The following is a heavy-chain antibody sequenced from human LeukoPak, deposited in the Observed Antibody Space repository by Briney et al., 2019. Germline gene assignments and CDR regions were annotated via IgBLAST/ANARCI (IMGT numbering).Heavy chain of an antibody. J-gene: IGHJ4*02. CDR3: ARGGTFDWCFNY. CDR1: GGTFSSYA. D-gene: IGHD3-9*01. CDR2: IIPIFGTA. Sequence: GASVKVSCKASGGTFSSYAISWVRQAPGQGLEWMGGIIPIFGTANYAQKFQGRVTITADESTSTAYMGLSSLRSEDTAVYYCARGGTFDWCFNYWGQGTLVTVSS. V-gene: IGHV1-69*13.